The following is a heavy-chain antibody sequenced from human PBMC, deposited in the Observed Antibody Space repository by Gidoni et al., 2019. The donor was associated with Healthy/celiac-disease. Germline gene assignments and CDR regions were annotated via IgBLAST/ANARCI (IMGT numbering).Heavy chain of an antibody. V-gene: IGHV3-21*01. CDR1: GFPFDSDS. CDR2: ISSISSYK. CDR3: ARGSIAAAPNWCDP. J-gene: IGHJ5*02. D-gene: IGHD6-13*01. Sequence: EVQLVESGGGLVKPGGSLRLSCAASGFPFDSDSMNGVRQAPGTGLEWVSSISSISSYKYYAEAVKGRFTISRDNAKNSLYLQMNSLRAEDTAVYYCARGSIAAAPNWCDPWGQGTLVTVSS.